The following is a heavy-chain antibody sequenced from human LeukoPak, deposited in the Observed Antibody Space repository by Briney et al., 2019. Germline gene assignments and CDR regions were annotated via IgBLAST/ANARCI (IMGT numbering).Heavy chain of an antibody. CDR3: ARTHRGLYGGNSISDY. CDR2: IYLGDSDT. J-gene: IGHJ4*02. D-gene: IGHD4-23*01. V-gene: IGHV5-51*01. CDR1: GYSFTSYW. Sequence: GESLKISCKGSGYSFTSYWIGWVRQLPGKGLEWMGIIYLGDSDTRYRPSFHGQVPTSADKSISTAYQQWSSLKASDTAMYYCARTHRGLYGGNSISDYWGQGTLVTVSS.